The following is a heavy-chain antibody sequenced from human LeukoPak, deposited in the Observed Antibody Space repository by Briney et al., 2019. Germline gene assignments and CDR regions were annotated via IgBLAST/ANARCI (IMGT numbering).Heavy chain of an antibody. V-gene: IGHV1-2*02. J-gene: IGHJ4*02. CDR1: GYTFTGYY. CDR3: ARIRADYYGSGSWRDY. D-gene: IGHD3-10*01. CDR2: INPNSGGT. Sequence: ASVKVSCKASGYTFTGYYMHWVRQAPGQGLEWMGWINPNSGGTNYAQKFQGRVTMTRDTSISTAYMELSRLRSDDTAVYYCARIRADYYGSGSWRDYWGQGTLVTVSS.